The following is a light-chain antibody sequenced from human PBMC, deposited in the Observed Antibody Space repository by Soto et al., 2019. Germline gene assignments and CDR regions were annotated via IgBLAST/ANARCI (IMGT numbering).Light chain of an antibody. CDR3: TQRRNRLST. V-gene: IGKV3D-20*02. Sequence: LVSKSAVAVSLSQGERATLSCRASQSVTNNQFAWFRQKPGQAPRLLIWGVSNRATGIPDRFSGSGSGTDFTLTISSLEPEDFAGYYCTQRRNRLSTFGQGSKVAIK. CDR1: QSVTNNQ. CDR2: GVS. J-gene: IGKJ1*01.